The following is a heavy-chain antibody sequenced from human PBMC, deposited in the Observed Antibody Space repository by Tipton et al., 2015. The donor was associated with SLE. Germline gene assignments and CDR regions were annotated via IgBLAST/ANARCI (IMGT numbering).Heavy chain of an antibody. CDR1: GFTFDDYA. Sequence: SLRLSCAASGFTFDDYAMHWVRQAPGKGLEWVSVIFAGFTTYYVDSVKGRFSISRDNSKNTLSLQMNSLRDEDTAVYYCTGGTAARFDYWGQGTLVTVSS. CDR2: IFAGFTT. J-gene: IGHJ4*02. D-gene: IGHD6-13*01. CDR3: TGGTAARFDY. V-gene: IGHV3-23*03.